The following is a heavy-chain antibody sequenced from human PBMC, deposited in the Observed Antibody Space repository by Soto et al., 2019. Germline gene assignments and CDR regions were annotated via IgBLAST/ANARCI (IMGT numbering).Heavy chain of an antibody. D-gene: IGHD2-15*01. Sequence: QVQLEQSGAEVKKPGSSVKVSCKASGGTFSSYTISWVRQAPEQGLEWMGRIVPILGIANYAQKFQGRVTITADKSTSTAYMELSSLRSEDTAVYYCARDPVGGYCSGGSCYSGGMDVWGQGTTVTVS. CDR3: ARDPVGGYCSGGSCYSGGMDV. CDR2: IVPILGIA. CDR1: GGTFSSYT. J-gene: IGHJ6*02. V-gene: IGHV1-69*08.